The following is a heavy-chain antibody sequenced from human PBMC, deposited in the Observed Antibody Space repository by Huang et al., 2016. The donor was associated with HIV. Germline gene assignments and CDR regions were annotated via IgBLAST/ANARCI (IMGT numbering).Heavy chain of an antibody. V-gene: IGHV3-30*18. CDR3: AKDGRGSGTYYDYFEY. J-gene: IGHJ4*02. CDR1: GFTFNKFD. D-gene: IGHD1-26*01. Sequence: QVQLVESGRGVVQPGRSLRLSCAAFGFTFNKFDMHWVRQAPGKGLEWVAIISYDGSSKYQADSVKGRFTISRDNSKNTVYLQMNSLRVEDTAVYYCAKDGRGSGTYYDYFEYWGQGTLVTVSS. CDR2: ISYDGSSK.